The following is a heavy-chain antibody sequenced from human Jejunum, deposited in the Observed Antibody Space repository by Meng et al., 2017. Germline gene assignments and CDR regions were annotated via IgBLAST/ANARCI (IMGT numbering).Heavy chain of an antibody. CDR2: INGTGVNT. Sequence: GESLKISCAASGFTFNIYGMGWVRQAPGKGLEWVSAINGTGVNTYYADSVKGRFTISRDNSMNTLYLQMNSLRVEDTAIYYCARDRPGGTVGAADYWGQGTQVTVSS. CDR1: GFTFNIYG. J-gene: IGHJ4*02. V-gene: IGHV3-23*01. CDR3: ARDRPGGTVGAADY. D-gene: IGHD1-26*01.